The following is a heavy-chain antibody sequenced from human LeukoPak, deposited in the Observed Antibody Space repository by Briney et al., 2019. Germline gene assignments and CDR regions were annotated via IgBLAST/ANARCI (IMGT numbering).Heavy chain of an antibody. J-gene: IGHJ6*03. D-gene: IGHD6-25*01. CDR3: ARNPTGVSGYDYYYYYYMDV. CDR1: GGSISNGNYY. V-gene: IGHV4-31*03. Sequence: SETLSLTCTVSGGSISNGNYYWSWIRQHPGKGLEWIGYIHYSGSTYYNPSLKSRVTISVDTSKNQFSLKLGSVTAADTAVYYCARNPTGVSGYDYYYYYYMDVWGKGTTVTVSS. CDR2: IHYSGST.